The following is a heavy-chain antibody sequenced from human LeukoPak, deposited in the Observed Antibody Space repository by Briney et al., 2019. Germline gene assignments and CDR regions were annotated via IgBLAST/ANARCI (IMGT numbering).Heavy chain of an antibody. J-gene: IGHJ5*02. Sequence: TSETLSLTCIVSGGSINSSSYYWGWIRQPPGKGLEWIGSFYYTGRTYYNPSLKSRVTISVDTSKNQFSLKLSSVTAADTAVYYCARGRSTGAGPWGQGTLVTVSS. D-gene: IGHD2-2*01. V-gene: IGHV4-39*07. CDR1: GGSINSSSYY. CDR3: ARGRSTGAGP. CDR2: FYYTGRT.